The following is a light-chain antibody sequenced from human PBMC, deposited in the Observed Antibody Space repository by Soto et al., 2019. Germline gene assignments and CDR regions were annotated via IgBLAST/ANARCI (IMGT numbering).Light chain of an antibody. CDR3: YSIDSSGDRRV. V-gene: IGLV3-10*01. CDR1: AVPTKY. J-gene: IGLJ2*01. Sequence: SYELTQPPSLSVSPGQTATITCSGDAVPTKYVYWYQLKSGQAPVLVINEDNKRPSGIPKRFSGSNFGTTATLTITGAQVEDEADYFCYSIDSSGDRRVFGGGTKLTVL. CDR2: EDN.